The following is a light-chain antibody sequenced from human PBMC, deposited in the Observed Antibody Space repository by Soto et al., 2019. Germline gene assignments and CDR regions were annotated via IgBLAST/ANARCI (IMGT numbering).Light chain of an antibody. Sequence: IVLTQSPGTLSLSPGERATLSCRASQSVSGTYLAWYQQKPGQAPRLLIYDVSSRATGILDRFSGSGSGADFTLTISRLEPEDFAVYYCQQYGTSPLTFGQGTRLEIK. J-gene: IGKJ5*01. V-gene: IGKV3-20*01. CDR1: QSVSGTY. CDR3: QQYGTSPLT. CDR2: DVS.